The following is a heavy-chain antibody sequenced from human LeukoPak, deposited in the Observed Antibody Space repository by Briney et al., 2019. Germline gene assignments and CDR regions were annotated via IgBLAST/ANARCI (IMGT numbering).Heavy chain of an antibody. CDR1: GFTFSSYA. CDR3: ATDRSGSYSSFDY. D-gene: IGHD1-26*01. J-gene: IGHJ4*02. CDR2: ISSSSSYI. V-gene: IGHV3-21*01. Sequence: GGSLRLSCAASGFTFSSYAMHWVRQAPGKGLEWVSSISSSSSYIYYADSVKGRFTISRDNAKNSLYLQMNSLRAEDTAVYYCATDRSGSYSSFDYWGQGTLVTVSS.